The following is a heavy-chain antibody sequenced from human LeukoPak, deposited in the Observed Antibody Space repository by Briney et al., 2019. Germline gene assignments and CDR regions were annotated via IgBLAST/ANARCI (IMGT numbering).Heavy chain of an antibody. D-gene: IGHD1-26*01. CDR2: IYYSGST. CDR1: GGSVSSGSYY. J-gene: IGHJ4*02. V-gene: IGHV4-61*01. CDR3: ARESRGGSYYFDY. Sequence: SETLSLTCTVSGGSVSSGSYYWSWIRQPPGKGLEWIGYIYYSGSTNYNPSLKSRVTISVDTSKNQFSLKLSSVTAADTAVYYCARESRGGSYYFDYWGQGTLVTASS.